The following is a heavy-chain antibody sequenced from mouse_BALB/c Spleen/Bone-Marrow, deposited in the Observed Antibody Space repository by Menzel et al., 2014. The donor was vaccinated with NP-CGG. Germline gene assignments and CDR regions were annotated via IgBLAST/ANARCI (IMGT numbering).Heavy chain of an antibody. CDR3: ARFPMDY. Sequence: EVKLVESGGGLVQPGGSLRLSCTTSGFTFTDYYMSWVRQPPGKALEWLAFIRNKAYGYTTEYSASVRGRFTISRDNSQSILYLQMNTLTAEDSATYYCARFPMDYWGQGTSVTVSS. CDR2: IRNKAYGYTT. V-gene: IGHV7-3*02. CDR1: GFTFTDYY. J-gene: IGHJ4*01.